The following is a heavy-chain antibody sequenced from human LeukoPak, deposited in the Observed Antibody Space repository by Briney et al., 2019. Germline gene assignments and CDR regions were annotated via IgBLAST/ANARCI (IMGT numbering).Heavy chain of an antibody. CDR2: ISTTGGTT. D-gene: IGHD1-26*01. CDR1: GFTFTSFA. V-gene: IGHV3-23*01. J-gene: IGHJ4*02. Sequence: PGGSLRLSCAASGFTFTSFAMSWVRQAPGKGLEWVSAISTTGGTTYYADSVKGRFTISRDNSKNTLYPQMNSLRAEDTAVYYCAKRERVGTTIGHWGQGTLVTVSS. CDR3: AKRERVGTTIGH.